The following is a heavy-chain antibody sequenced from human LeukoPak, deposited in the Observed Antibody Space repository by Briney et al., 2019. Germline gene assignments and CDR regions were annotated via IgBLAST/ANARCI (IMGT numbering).Heavy chain of an antibody. CDR1: GYTFASYW. CDR3: ARQIADSSGPIDY. D-gene: IGHD6-19*01. CDR2: IYPGDSDT. J-gene: IGHJ4*02. V-gene: IGHV5-51*01. Sequence: GESLKISCKGSGYTFASYWIAWVRRMPGNGLEWMGIIYPGDSDTRYSPSFQGQVTISADKSINTAYLQWSSLKASDTAMYYCARQIADSSGPIDYWGQGAPVTVSS.